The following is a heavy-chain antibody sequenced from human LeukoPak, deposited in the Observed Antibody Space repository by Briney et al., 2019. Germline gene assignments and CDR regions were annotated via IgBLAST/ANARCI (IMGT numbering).Heavy chain of an antibody. J-gene: IGHJ3*02. CDR2: INHSGST. V-gene: IGHV4-34*01. D-gene: IGHD6-13*01. Sequence: SETLSLTCAVYGGSFSGYYWSWIRQPPGKGLEWIGEINHSGSTNYNPSLKSRVTISVDTSKNQFSLKLSSVTAADTAVYYCARIRYSSSWYVGDAFDIWGQGTMVTVSS. CDR1: GGSFSGYY. CDR3: ARIRYSSSWYVGDAFDI.